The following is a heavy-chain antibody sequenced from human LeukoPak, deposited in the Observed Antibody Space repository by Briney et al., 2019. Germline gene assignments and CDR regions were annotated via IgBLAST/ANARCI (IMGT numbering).Heavy chain of an antibody. D-gene: IGHD1-26*01. CDR3: AKDQSGSWTMDV. Sequence: GGSLRLSCAASGFTFSSYWMHWVRQAPGKGLVWVSRINSDGSSTSYADSVKGRFTISRDNSKNTLFLQMNSLRAEDTAVYYCAKDQSGSWTMDVWGKGTTVTISS. CDR2: INSDGSST. V-gene: IGHV3-74*01. J-gene: IGHJ6*03. CDR1: GFTFSSYW.